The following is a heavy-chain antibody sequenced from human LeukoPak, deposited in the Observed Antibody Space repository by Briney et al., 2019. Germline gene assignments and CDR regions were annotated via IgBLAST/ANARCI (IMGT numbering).Heavy chain of an antibody. V-gene: IGHV1-2*02. CDR3: ARGTRARRYCSGGSCYLPYDY. CDR1: GYTFTGYY. D-gene: IGHD2-15*01. J-gene: IGHJ4*02. CDR2: INPNSGGT. Sequence: ASVKVSCKASGYTFTGYYMHWVRQAPGQGLEWMGWINPNSGGTNYAQKFQGRVTMTRDTSISTAYMELSRLRSDDTAVYYCARGTRARRYCSGGSCYLPYDYWGQGTLVTVSS.